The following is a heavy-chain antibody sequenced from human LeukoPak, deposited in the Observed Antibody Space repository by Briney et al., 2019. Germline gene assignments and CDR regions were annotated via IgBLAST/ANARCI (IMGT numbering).Heavy chain of an antibody. V-gene: IGHV3-11*04. D-gene: IGHD6-13*01. CDR3: AREAAAGD. CDR1: GFTFSDYN. J-gene: IGHJ4*02. Sequence: GGSLRLSCAASGFTFSDYNLSWIRQAPGKGLQWVSHISSSGTTISYADSEKGRFTISRDNAKKLLYLQIYSLRAEDTAVYYCAREAAAGDWGQGTLVTVSS. CDR2: ISSSGTTI.